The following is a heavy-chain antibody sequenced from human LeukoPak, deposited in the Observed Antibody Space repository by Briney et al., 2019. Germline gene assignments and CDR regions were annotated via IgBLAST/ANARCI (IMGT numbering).Heavy chain of an antibody. J-gene: IGHJ6*02. CDR1: GFTFDDYT. CDR3: AKDMVRASYYYGMDV. D-gene: IGHD3-22*01. Sequence: EGSLRLSCAASGFTFDDYTMHWVRQAPGRGLEWVSLISWDGGSTYYADSVKGRFTISRDNSKNSLYLQMNSLRTEDTALYYCAKDMVRASYYYGMDVWGQGTTVTVSS. CDR2: ISWDGGST. V-gene: IGHV3-43*01.